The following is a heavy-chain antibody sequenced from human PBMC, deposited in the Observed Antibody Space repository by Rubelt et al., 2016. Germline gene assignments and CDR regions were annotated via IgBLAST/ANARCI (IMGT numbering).Heavy chain of an antibody. V-gene: IGHV4-39*07. CDR2: VPHHGST. CDR3: ARDSGNFEIDS. J-gene: IGHJ4*02. Sequence: QLQLQESGPGLLKPSETLSLTCTVSGGSISSGSYYWGWVRPPPGNRLEWIGSVPHHGSTFPIPSLANRLTISIDTSRNHDSLKLSSVTAADTAGYYCARDSGNFEIDSWGQGTLVTVSS. CDR1: GGSISSGSYY. D-gene: IGHD1-7*01.